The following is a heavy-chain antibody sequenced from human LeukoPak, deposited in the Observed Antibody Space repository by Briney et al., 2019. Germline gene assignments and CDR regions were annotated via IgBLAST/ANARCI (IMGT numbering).Heavy chain of an antibody. D-gene: IGHD3-22*01. Sequence: MASETLSLTCTVSGVSISSGGYYWSWIRQHPGKGLEWIGYIYYSGSTYYNPSLKSRVTISVDTSKNQFSLKLSSVTAADTAVYYCARGDDSSGYYSHFDYWGQGTLVTVSS. CDR3: ARGDDSSGYYSHFDY. CDR1: GVSISSGGYY. V-gene: IGHV4-31*03. J-gene: IGHJ4*02. CDR2: IYYSGST.